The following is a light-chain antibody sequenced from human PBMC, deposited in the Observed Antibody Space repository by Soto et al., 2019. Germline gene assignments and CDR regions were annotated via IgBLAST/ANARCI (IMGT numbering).Light chain of an antibody. V-gene: IGLV1-40*01. CDR2: GNS. CDR1: SSNIGAGYD. CDR3: QSYDSSLSGVV. J-gene: IGLJ2*01. Sequence: QCVLTQPPSVSGAPGQRVTISCTGSSSNIGAGYDVHWYQQLPGTAPKLLIYGNSNRPSGVPDRFSGSKSGTSASLAITGLQAEDEADYYCQSYDSSLSGVVLGGGTKVTVL.